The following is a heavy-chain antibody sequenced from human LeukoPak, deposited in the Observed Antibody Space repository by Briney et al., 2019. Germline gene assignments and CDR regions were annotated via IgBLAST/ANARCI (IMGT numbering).Heavy chain of an antibody. Sequence: TSETLSLTCTVSGGSIRSSSYYWTWIRQPPGKGLEWIGYIYYSGSTKYNPSLKSRVTISVDTSKNQVSLKLSSVTAAETAVYYCARDGTVTKRGLSDAFDIWGQGTMVTVSS. CDR2: IYYSGST. D-gene: IGHD4-17*01. CDR3: ARDGTVTKRGLSDAFDI. CDR1: GGSIRSSSYY. V-gene: IGHV4-61*01. J-gene: IGHJ3*02.